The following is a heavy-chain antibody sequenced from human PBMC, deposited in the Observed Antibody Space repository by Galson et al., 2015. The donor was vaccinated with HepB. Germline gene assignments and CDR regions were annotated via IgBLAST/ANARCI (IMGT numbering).Heavy chain of an antibody. D-gene: IGHD3/OR15-3a*01. CDR1: GGTFSSYA. V-gene: IGHV1-69*13. CDR2: IIPIFGTA. J-gene: IGHJ4*02. CDR3: ARERQVQVGLFDY. Sequence: SVKVSCKASGGTFSSYAISWVRQAPGQGLEWMGGIIPIFGTANYAQKFQGRGTITADESTSTAYMELSSLRSEDTAVYYCARERQVQVGLFDYWGQGTLVTVSS.